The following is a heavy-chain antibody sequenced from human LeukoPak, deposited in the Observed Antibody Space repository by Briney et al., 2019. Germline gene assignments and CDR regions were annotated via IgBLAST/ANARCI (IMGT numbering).Heavy chain of an antibody. V-gene: IGHV4-61*02. J-gene: IGHJ4*02. D-gene: IGHD3-22*01. CDR2: VYTSGST. Sequence: SQTLSLTCTVSGDSISSGDYYWSWIRQPAGKGLEWIGRVYTSGSTNYNPSLKSRATISVDTSKNQFSLKLSSVTAADTAVYYCARTRYYYDSSGYLLDYWGQGTLVTVSS. CDR1: GDSISSGDYY. CDR3: ARTRYYYDSSGYLLDY.